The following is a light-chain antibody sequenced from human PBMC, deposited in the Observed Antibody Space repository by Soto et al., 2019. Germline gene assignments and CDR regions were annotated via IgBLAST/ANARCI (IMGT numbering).Light chain of an antibody. Sequence: EIVLTQSPGTLSLSPGERATLSCRASQSVSSSYLAWYQQRPGQAPRLLIYGASSRATGIPDRFSGSGSGTDFTLTISRLEPEDFAVYYCQQYGRLPRMYTFGQGTKLEI. V-gene: IGKV3-20*01. CDR1: QSVSSSY. CDR3: QQYGRLPRMYT. CDR2: GAS. J-gene: IGKJ2*01.